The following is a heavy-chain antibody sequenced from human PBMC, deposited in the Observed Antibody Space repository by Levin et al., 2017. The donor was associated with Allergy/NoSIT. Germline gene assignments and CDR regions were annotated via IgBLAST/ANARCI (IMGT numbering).Heavy chain of an antibody. J-gene: IGHJ4*02. D-gene: IGHD4-17*01. CDR1: GFTFSSYG. CDR2: IWYDGSNK. CDR3: ASRLDYGDYGFDY. V-gene: IGHV3-33*01. Sequence: GGSLRLSCAASGFTFSSYGMHWVRQAPGKGLEWVAVIWYDGSNKYYADSVKGRFTISRDNSKNTLYLQMNSLRAEDTAVYYCASRLDYGDYGFDYWGQGTLVTVSS.